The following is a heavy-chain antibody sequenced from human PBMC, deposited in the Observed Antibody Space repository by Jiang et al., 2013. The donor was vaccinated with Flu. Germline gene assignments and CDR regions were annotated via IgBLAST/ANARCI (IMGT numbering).Heavy chain of an antibody. J-gene: IGHJ4*02. Sequence: SQTLSLTCAISGDSVSSNRAAWSWIRQSPSRGLEWLGRTYYRSKWYIDYAESVKSRITINPDTSKNQFSLQLNSVTPEDTAVYYCARYYDATGGYLDYWGQGTLVTVSS. CDR2: TYYRSKWYI. V-gene: IGHV6-1*01. CDR1: GDSVSSNRAA. CDR3: ARYYDATGGYLDY. D-gene: IGHD4/OR15-4a*01.